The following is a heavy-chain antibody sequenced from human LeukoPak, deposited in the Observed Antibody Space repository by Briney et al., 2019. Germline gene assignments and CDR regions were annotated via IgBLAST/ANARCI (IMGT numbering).Heavy chain of an antibody. CDR2: INPNSGGT. CDR1: GYTFTDYY. J-gene: IGHJ6*03. Sequence: ASVKVSCKASGYTFTDYYIHWVRQAPGQGLEWMGWINPNSGGTNYAQKFQGRVTMTRDTSISTAYMELRRLRSDDTAVYYCARDIQLSVAEYGYYYMDVWGKGTTVTVSS. V-gene: IGHV1-2*02. CDR3: ARDIQLSVAEYGYYYMDV. D-gene: IGHD6-19*01.